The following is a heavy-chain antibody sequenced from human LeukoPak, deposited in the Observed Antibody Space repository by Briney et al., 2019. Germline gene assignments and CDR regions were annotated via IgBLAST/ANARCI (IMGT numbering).Heavy chain of an antibody. CDR2: ISGSGGST. CDR1: GFTFSSYG. V-gene: IGHV3-23*01. CDR3: AKEELYYYDSSGYSN. J-gene: IGHJ4*02. D-gene: IGHD3-22*01. Sequence: GGSLRLSCAASGFTFSSYGMSWVRQAPGKGLEWVSGISGSGGSTYYADSVKGRFTISRDNSKNTLYLQMNSLRAEDTAVYYCAKEELYYYDSSGYSNWGQGTLVTVSS.